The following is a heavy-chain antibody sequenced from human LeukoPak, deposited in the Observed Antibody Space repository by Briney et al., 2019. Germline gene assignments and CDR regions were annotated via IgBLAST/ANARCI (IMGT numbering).Heavy chain of an antibody. CDR3: AKDRKSYSGSYYFDY. J-gene: IGHJ4*02. CDR2: ISGSGGST. Sequence: GGSLRLSCAASGFTFSSYAVSWVRQAPGKGLEWVSAISGSGGSTYYADSVKGRFTISRDNSKNTLYLQMNSLRAEDTAVYYCAKDRKSYSGSYYFDYWGQGTLVTVSS. D-gene: IGHD1-26*01. V-gene: IGHV3-23*01. CDR1: GFTFSSYA.